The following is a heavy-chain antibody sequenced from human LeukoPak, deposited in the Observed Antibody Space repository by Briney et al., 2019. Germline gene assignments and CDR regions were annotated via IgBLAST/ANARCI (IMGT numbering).Heavy chain of an antibody. CDR3: ARKITGTTEFDY. Sequence: PSETLSLTCAVYGGAFSGYYWSWIPQPPAKGLEWIGEINHSGSTNYNPSLKSRVTISVDTSKNQFSLKLSSVTASDTAVYYCARKITGTTEFDYWGQGTLVTVSS. V-gene: IGHV4-34*01. CDR1: GGAFSGYY. D-gene: IGHD1-7*01. J-gene: IGHJ4*02. CDR2: INHSGST.